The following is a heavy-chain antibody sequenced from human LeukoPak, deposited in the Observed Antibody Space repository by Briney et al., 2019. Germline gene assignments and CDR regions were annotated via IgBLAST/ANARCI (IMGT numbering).Heavy chain of an antibody. Sequence: PSQTLSLTCTVSGGSISSGDYYWSWIRQPPGKGLEWIGYIYYSGSTYYNPSLKSRVTISVDTSKNQFSLKLSSVTAADTAVYFCARHVTTVTFFDFWGQGTLVTVSS. D-gene: IGHD4-11*01. CDR1: GGSISSGDYY. V-gene: IGHV4-30-4*01. CDR3: ARHVTTVTFFDF. CDR2: IYYSGST. J-gene: IGHJ4*02.